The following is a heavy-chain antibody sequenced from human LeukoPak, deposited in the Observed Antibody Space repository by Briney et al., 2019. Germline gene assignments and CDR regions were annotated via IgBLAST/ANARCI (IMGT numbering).Heavy chain of an antibody. D-gene: IGHD4-17*01. CDR3: ARGLNRNDYGDYGY. V-gene: IGHV4-59*01. CDR2: IYYTGST. CDR1: GGSIGSYY. Sequence: SETLSLTCTVSGGSIGSYYWSWIRQPPGKGLEWLGYIYYTGSTDYNPSLESRVTMSVDTSKNQFSLKLSSVTAADTAVYYCARGLNRNDYGDYGYWGQGTLVTVSS. J-gene: IGHJ4*02.